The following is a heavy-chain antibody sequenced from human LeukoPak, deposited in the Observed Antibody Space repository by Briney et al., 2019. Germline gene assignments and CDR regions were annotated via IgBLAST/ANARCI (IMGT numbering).Heavy chain of an antibody. CDR1: GFTFSKYW. CDR3: TRSGTYVFDC. Sequence: GGSLRLSCAASGFTFSKYWMSWVGQAPGKGVEGVANIKQDCSDIYYVHSVQAPFTISTHNAKNSLYLQMNSLRAEDTAVYYCTRSGTYVFDCWGQGTLVTVSS. CDR2: IKQDCSDI. D-gene: IGHD1-26*01. J-gene: IGHJ4*02. V-gene: IGHV3-7*01.